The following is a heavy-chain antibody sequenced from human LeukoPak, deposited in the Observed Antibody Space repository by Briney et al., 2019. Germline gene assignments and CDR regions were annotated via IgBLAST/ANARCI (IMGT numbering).Heavy chain of an antibody. Sequence: GGSLGLSCAASGFTFSSYEMNWVRQAPGKGLEWVSYISSSGSTIYYADSVKGRFTISRDNAKNSLYLQMNSLRAEDTAVYHCARDRVAARPHYYYYYGMDVWGQGTTVTVSS. J-gene: IGHJ6*02. D-gene: IGHD6-6*01. CDR3: ARDRVAARPHYYYYYGMDV. V-gene: IGHV3-48*03. CDR1: GFTFSSYE. CDR2: ISSSGSTI.